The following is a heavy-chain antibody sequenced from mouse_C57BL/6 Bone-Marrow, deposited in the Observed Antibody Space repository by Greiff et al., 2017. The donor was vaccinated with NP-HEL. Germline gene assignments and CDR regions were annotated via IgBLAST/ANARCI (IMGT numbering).Heavy chain of an antibody. D-gene: IGHD2-2*01. CDR2: INSDGGST. CDR3: ARQDLLWLRRFY. CDR1: EYEFPSHD. V-gene: IGHV5-2*01. J-gene: IGHJ4*01. Sequence: DVKLVESGGGLVQPGESLKLSCESNEYEFPSHDMSWVRKTPEKRLELVAAINSDGGSTYYPDTMERRFIISRDNTKKTLYLQMSSLRSEDTALYYCARQDLLWLRRFYWGQGTSVTVSS.